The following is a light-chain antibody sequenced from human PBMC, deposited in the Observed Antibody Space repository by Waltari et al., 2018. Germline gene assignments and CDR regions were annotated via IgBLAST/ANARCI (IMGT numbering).Light chain of an antibody. Sequence: DIVMTQSPDSLAGPLGERATIHCKSNQSLLYSSNNKNYLAWYQQKAGPPPKLLTYWASTREYGVPDRFSASGSGTDFTLTISSLQAEDVAVYYCQQYYTSPYTFGQGTKLEIK. J-gene: IGKJ2*01. CDR1: QSLLYSSNNKNY. CDR2: WAS. V-gene: IGKV4-1*01. CDR3: QQYYTSPYT.